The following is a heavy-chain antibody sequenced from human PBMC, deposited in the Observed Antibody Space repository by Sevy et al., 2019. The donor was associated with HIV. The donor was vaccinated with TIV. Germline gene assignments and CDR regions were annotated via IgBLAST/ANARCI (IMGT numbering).Heavy chain of an antibody. CDR2: VRSKGDGGTA. J-gene: IGHJ1*01. CDR1: GFSLSDAW. V-gene: IGHV3-15*01. Sequence: GGSLRLSCAASGFSLSDAWLSWVRQVPGKGLEWVGRVRSKGDGGTAEHAAPVKGRFTIARDDSKNTMYVQMNNLKNEDTGIYYCTTEGADWGQGSLVTVSS. CDR3: TTEGAD.